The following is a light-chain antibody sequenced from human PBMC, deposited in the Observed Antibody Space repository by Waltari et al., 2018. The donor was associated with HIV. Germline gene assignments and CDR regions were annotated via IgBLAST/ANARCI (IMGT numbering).Light chain of an antibody. CDR2: EVH. CDR3: CSFAGSSTLYV. CDR1: SSDVGGYNL. J-gene: IGLJ1*01. Sequence: QSALTQPASMSGSPGQSITISCTGTSSDVGGYNLVSWYQQHPGKAPKLMIYEVHKRPSGVSNRFYGSRSVNTASLTISGLQAEDEADYYGCSFAGSSTLYVFGTGTKVTGL. V-gene: IGLV2-23*02.